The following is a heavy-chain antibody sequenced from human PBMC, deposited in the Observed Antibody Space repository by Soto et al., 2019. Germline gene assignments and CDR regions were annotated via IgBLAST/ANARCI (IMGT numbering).Heavy chain of an antibody. CDR3: ARAAQNFDY. Sequence: GGSLRLSCAASGFTFSTYSMNWVRQAPGKGLEWVSYIIGSGSSIYYADSVKGRFIFSRDNARNSLYLQMNSLRAEDTAVYYCARAAQNFDYWGQGSLVTVSS. CDR1: GFTFSTYS. V-gene: IGHV3-48*01. J-gene: IGHJ4*02. CDR2: IIGSGSSI.